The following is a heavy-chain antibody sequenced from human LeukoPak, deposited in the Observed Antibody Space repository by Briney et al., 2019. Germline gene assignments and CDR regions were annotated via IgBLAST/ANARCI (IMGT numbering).Heavy chain of an antibody. Sequence: GGSLRLSCAASGFTFSSYTMNWARQAPGKGLEWVSYVTSGSGSINYADSVKGRFTISRDNAKNSLYLQMNSLRVEDTAVYYCARKGGTTGNWFDPWGQGTLVTVSS. D-gene: IGHD1-1*01. J-gene: IGHJ5*02. CDR2: VTSGSGSI. V-gene: IGHV3-21*01. CDR1: GFTFSSYT. CDR3: ARKGGTTGNWFDP.